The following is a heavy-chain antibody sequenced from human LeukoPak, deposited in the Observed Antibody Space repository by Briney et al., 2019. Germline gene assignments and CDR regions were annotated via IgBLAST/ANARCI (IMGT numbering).Heavy chain of an antibody. Sequence: PSETLSLTCTVSGGSISSSSYYWGWIRQPPGKGLEWIGSIYYSGSTYYNPSLKSRVTISVDTSKNQFSLKLSSVTAADTAVYYCARSAAAGRGYFDYWGQGTLVTVSS. CDR3: ARSAAAGRGYFDY. CDR1: GGSISSSSYY. V-gene: IGHV4-39*07. J-gene: IGHJ4*02. D-gene: IGHD6-13*01. CDR2: IYYSGST.